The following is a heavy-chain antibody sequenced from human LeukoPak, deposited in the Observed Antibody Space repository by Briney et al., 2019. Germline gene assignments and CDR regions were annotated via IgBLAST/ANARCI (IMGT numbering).Heavy chain of an antibody. CDR3: AKSEVYYFGTSGGFDY. V-gene: IGHV3-30*18. D-gene: IGHD3-22*01. J-gene: IGHJ4*02. Sequence: GGSLRLSCAASGFTFGTFGMHWVRQAPGKGLEWVAFISYDGSSEYDADSVKGRFTISRDNSENTVYLQMNSLRAEDTAVYYCAKSEVYYFGTSGGFDYWGQGTLVTVSS. CDR1: GFTFGTFG. CDR2: ISYDGSSE.